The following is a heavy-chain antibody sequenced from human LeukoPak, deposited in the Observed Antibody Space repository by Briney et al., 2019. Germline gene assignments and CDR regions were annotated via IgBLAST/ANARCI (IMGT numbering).Heavy chain of an antibody. CDR2: INSDGSST. V-gene: IGHV3-74*01. D-gene: IGHD5-18*01. J-gene: IGHJ4*02. CDR1: GFSFGTYW. Sequence: PGGSLRLSCAASGFSFGTYWMYWVRQAPGKGLVWVSRINSDGSSTSYADSVKGRFTISRDNAKNTLYLQMNSLRAEDSAIYYCATGFTGLVHWGQGTLVTVSS. CDR3: ATGFTGLVH.